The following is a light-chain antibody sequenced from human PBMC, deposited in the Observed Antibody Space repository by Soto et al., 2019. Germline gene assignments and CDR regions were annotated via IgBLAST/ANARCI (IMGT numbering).Light chain of an antibody. J-gene: IGKJ1*01. Sequence: EIVLTQSPATLSLSPGERATLSCRASQSVSSYLAWYQQKPGQAPRLLIYDASNRATGIPARFSGSGSGTDFTLTISRLEAEDFAVYYCQQRSNWPTFGQGTKVEIK. CDR2: DAS. V-gene: IGKV3-11*01. CDR1: QSVSSY. CDR3: QQRSNWPT.